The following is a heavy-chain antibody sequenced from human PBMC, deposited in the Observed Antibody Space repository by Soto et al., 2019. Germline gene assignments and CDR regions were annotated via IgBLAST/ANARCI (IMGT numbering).Heavy chain of an antibody. CDR3: AKGGRQWLVTSDFNY. D-gene: IGHD6-19*01. CDR2: VSNDGRNT. V-gene: IGHV3-30*18. J-gene: IGHJ4*02. CDR1: GFTFSAYA. Sequence: VQLVESGGGVVQPGRSLRLSCAASGFTFSAYAMHWVRQAPGKGLEWVAVVSNDGRNTHYADSVQGRCTISRDSSKNTVSLEMTSLRAEDTAVYYCAKGGRQWLVTSDFNYWGQGALVTVSS.